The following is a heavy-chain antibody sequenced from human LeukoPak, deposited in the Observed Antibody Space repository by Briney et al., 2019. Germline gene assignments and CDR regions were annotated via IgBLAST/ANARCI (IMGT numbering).Heavy chain of an antibody. Sequence: SETPSLTCTVSGGSVSSSSYYGGWIRQPPGKGLEWIGSISYSGTNYNNPSPKSRVSISIDTSKNQFSVKLTSVTAADTAMYYCASLGTLRSWGQGTLVTVSS. CDR2: ISYSGTN. CDR3: ASLGTLRS. V-gene: IGHV4-39*01. J-gene: IGHJ5*02. D-gene: IGHD7-27*01. CDR1: GGSVSSSSYY.